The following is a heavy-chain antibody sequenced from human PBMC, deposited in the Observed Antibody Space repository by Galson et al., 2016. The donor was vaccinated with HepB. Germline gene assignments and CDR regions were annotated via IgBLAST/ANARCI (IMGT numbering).Heavy chain of an antibody. J-gene: IGHJ6*02. CDR3: TRDDSYGLDV. D-gene: IGHD2-21*02. CDR1: DFTFSGRW. V-gene: IGHV3-74*01. Sequence: SLRLSCVASDFTFSGRWMHWVRQVPGKGLVWVSYINADGTSTTYADSVKGRFTISRDNAKNTVHLQMNSLRAEDTAIYYCTRDDSYGLDVCGQGTTVTVSS. CDR2: INADGTST.